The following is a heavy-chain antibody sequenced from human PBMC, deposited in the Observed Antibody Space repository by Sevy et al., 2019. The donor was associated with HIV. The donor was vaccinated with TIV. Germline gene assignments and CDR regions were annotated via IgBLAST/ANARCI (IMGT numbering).Heavy chain of an antibody. CDR1: GFTPSTYG. V-gene: IGHV3-33*01. CDR3: ARDPRMYGDYLLAYFDY. J-gene: IGHJ4*02. CDR2: IWYDGSNK. D-gene: IGHD2-8*01. Sequence: GGSLRLSCAASGFTPSTYGMHWVRQAPGKGLEWVAVIWYDGSNKYYADSVRRRFTISRDNSKNTLFLQMDSLRGEDTAVYYCARDPRMYGDYLLAYFDYWGQGTLVTVSS.